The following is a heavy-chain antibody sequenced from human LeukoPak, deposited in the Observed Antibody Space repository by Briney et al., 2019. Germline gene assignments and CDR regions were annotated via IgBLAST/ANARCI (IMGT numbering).Heavy chain of an antibody. CDR3: ARAGFYGDLYFDY. D-gene: IGHD4-17*01. CDR1: GGSISSYY. Sequence: PSETLSLTCTVSGGSISSYYWSWIRQPPGKGLEWIGYIYYSGSTNYNPSLKSRVTISVDTSKNQFSLKLSSVTAADTAVYYCARAGFYGDLYFDYWGQGTLVTVSS. CDR2: IYYSGST. V-gene: IGHV4-59*12. J-gene: IGHJ4*02.